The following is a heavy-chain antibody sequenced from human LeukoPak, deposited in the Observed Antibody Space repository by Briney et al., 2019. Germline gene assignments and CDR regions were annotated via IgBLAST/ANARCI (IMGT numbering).Heavy chain of an antibody. D-gene: IGHD2-2*02. V-gene: IGHV4-30-4*08. Sequence: PSETLSLTCTVSGGSISSGDYYWSWLRQPPGTGLEWIGYIYYSGSTYYNPSLESRVTISVDTSKNQFSLKLSSVTAADTAVYYCARYSVVVVPAAITSNYYYYYYMDVWGKGTTVTVSS. CDR1: GGSISSGDYY. CDR2: IYYSGST. CDR3: ARYSVVVVPAAITSNYYYYYYMDV. J-gene: IGHJ6*03.